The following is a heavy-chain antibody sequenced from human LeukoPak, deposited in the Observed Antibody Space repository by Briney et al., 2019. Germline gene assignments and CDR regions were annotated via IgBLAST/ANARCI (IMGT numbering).Heavy chain of an antibody. Sequence: GGSLRLSCAASGFTFSTYGMRWVRQAPGKGLEWVAVISYDGSNKNYADSVKGRFTISRDNSRNTLDLQMNSLRPEDTAVYYCAKSGYQLLAGNWFDPWGQGTLVTVSS. CDR1: GFTFSTYG. CDR3: AKSGYQLLAGNWFDP. D-gene: IGHD2-2*01. CDR2: ISYDGSNK. J-gene: IGHJ5*02. V-gene: IGHV3-30*18.